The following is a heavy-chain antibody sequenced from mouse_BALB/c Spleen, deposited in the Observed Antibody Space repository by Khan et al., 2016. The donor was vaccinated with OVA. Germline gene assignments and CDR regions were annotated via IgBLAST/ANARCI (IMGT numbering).Heavy chain of an antibody. Sequence: EVELVESGGGLVKPGGSLKLSCAASGFTFTDYYMYWVRQTPEMRLEWVATISDGGSYTYYPVSVQGRFTISRDDAKNNLYLQMSSLKSEDTAMSYCARGYYGDPFAYWGQGTLVTVSA. V-gene: IGHV5-4*02. CDR1: GFTFTDYY. J-gene: IGHJ3*01. D-gene: IGHD2-13*01. CDR3: ARGYYGDPFAY. CDR2: ISDGGSYT.